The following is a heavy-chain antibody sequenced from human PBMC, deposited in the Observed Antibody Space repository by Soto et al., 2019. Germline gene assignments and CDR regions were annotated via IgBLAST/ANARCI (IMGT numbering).Heavy chain of an antibody. J-gene: IGHJ6*03. CDR3: ARGRGNYDFWSGYTKSPYYYYMDV. CDR2: MNPNSGNT. CDR1: GYTFTSYD. Sequence: GASVKVSCKASGYTFTSYDINWVRQATGQGLEWMGWMNPNSGNTGYAQKFQGRVTMTRNTSISTAYMELSSLRSEDTAVYYCARGRGNYDFWSGYTKSPYYYYMDVWGKGTTVTVSS. V-gene: IGHV1-8*01. D-gene: IGHD3-3*01.